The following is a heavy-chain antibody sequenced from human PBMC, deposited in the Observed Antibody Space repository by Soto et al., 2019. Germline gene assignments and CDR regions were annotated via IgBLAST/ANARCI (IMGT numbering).Heavy chain of an antibody. Sequence: QVQLVQSGAEVKKPGSSVKVSCKASGGTFSSYAISWVRQAPGQGLEWMGGIIPIFGTANYAQKFQGRVTITADESTSTAYMELSSLISEDTAVYYCAREGNYYDSSGYYYPFDYWGQGTLVTVSS. CDR2: IIPIFGTA. D-gene: IGHD3-22*01. V-gene: IGHV1-69*12. CDR3: AREGNYYDSSGYYYPFDY. CDR1: GGTFSSYA. J-gene: IGHJ4*02.